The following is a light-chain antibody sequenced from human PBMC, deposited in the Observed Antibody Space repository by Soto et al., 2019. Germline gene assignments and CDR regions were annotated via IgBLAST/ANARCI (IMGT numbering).Light chain of an antibody. CDR1: SSNIGSSA. V-gene: IGLV1-44*01. Sequence: QSVLTQAPSASGTPGQRVIISCSGSSSNIGSSAVTWYQQLPGTAPKLLIFSNNQRPSRVPDRFSGSKSGTSASLAISGLQFEDEADYYCAAWDASLRGPVFGGGTQLTVL. J-gene: IGLJ2*01. CDR2: SNN. CDR3: AAWDASLRGPV.